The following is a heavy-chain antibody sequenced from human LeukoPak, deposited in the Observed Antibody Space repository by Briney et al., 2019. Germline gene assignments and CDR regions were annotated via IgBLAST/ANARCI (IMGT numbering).Heavy chain of an antibody. D-gene: IGHD3-22*01. CDR2: ISYDGSNK. Sequence: SGGSLRLSCAASGFTFSSYGMHWVRQAPGKGLEWVAVISYDGSNKYYADSVKGRFTISRDNSKNTLYLQMNSLRAEDTAVYYCAKDPTHYRVWDDYDSTVLSYWGQGTLVTVSS. V-gene: IGHV3-30*18. CDR3: AKDPTHYRVWDDYDSTVLSY. CDR1: GFTFSSYG. J-gene: IGHJ4*02.